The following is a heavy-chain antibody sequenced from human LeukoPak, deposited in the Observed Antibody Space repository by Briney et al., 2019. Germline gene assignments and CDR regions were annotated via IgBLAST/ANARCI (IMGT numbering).Heavy chain of an antibody. V-gene: IGHV3-7*01. CDR1: GFTFSSYW. CDR3: ARDLAAAGYYYYGMDV. J-gene: IGHJ6*02. CDR2: IKQDGSEK. D-gene: IGHD6-13*01. Sequence: GGSLRLSCAASGFTFSSYWMSWVREAPGKGLEWVANIKQDGSEKYYVDSVKGRFTISRDNAKNSLYLQMNSLRAEDTAVYYCARDLAAAGYYYYGMDVWGQGTTVTVSS.